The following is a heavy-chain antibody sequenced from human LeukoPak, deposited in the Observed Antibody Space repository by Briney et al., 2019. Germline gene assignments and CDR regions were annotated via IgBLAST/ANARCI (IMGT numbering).Heavy chain of an antibody. J-gene: IGHJ5*02. V-gene: IGHV3-21*01. CDR3: AKEVLEWLLYEAYNWFDP. D-gene: IGHD3-3*01. CDR1: GFTFSSYS. Sequence: GGSLRLSCVVSGFTFSSYSMNWVRQAPGKGLEWVSSISSASSYKFYADSVKGRFTISRDNSKNTLYLQMNSLRAEDTAVYYCAKEVLEWLLYEAYNWFDPWGQGTLVTVSS. CDR2: ISSASSYK.